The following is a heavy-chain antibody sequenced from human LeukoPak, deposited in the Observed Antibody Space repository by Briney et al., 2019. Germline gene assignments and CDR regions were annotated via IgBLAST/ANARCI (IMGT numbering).Heavy chain of an antibody. J-gene: IGHJ3*02. CDR2: ISYDGSNK. CDR3: AKDSTDDSSGYYYVPDAFDI. V-gene: IGHV3-30*18. Sequence: PGGSLRLSCAASGFTFSSYGMHWVRQAPGQGLEWVAVISYDGSNKYYADSVKGRFTISRDNSKNTLYLQMNSLRAEDTAVYYCAKDSTDDSSGYYYVPDAFDIWGQGTMVTVSS. CDR1: GFTFSSYG. D-gene: IGHD3-22*01.